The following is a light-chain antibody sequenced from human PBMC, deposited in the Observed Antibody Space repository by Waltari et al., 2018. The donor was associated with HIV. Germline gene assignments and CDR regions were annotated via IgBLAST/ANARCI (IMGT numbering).Light chain of an antibody. Sequence: DIHMTQSPSTLSAFVGDRVTITCRASQDLTSWLAWYQQKPGKAPKLLIRKASVLESGVSSRFSGSGSGTEFTLIIDSLEPDDFATYYCQQYNRDPSFGQGTRLEMK. J-gene: IGKJ5*01. CDR3: QQYNRDPS. CDR1: QDLTSW. CDR2: KAS. V-gene: IGKV1-5*03.